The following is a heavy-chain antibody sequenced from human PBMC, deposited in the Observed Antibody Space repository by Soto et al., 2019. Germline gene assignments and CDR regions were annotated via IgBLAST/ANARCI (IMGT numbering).Heavy chain of an antibody. CDR3: ARHPGYYDILTGYTTYYFDS. CDR1: GGSISSGGYS. V-gene: IGHV4-30-2*01. CDR2: IYHSGST. D-gene: IGHD3-9*01. J-gene: IGHJ4*02. Sequence: SETLSLTCAVSGGSISSGGYSWSWIRQPPGKGLEWIGYIYHSGSTYYNPSLKSRVTISVDRSKNQFSLKLSSVTAADTAVYYFARHPGYYDILTGYTTYYFDSWGQGILVTVSS.